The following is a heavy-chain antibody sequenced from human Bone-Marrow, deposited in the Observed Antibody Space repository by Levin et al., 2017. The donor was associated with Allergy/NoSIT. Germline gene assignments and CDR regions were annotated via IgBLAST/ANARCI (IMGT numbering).Heavy chain of an antibody. V-gene: IGHV4-34*01. CDR1: GGSFSGYY. CDR3: ARGRWYDFWSGQFGSRTKINYYYYYMDV. CDR2: INHSGST. J-gene: IGHJ6*03. D-gene: IGHD3-3*01. Sequence: KTSETLSLTCAVYGGSFSGYYWSWIRQPPGKGLEWIGEINHSGSTNYNPSLKSRVTISVDTSKNQFSLKLSSVTAADTAVYYCARGRWYDFWSGQFGSRTKINYYYYYMDVWGKGTTVTVSS.